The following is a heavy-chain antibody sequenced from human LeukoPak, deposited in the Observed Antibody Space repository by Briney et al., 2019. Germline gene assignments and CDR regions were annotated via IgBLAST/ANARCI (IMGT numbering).Heavy chain of an antibody. V-gene: IGHV3-48*01. CDR1: GFTFSGYS. J-gene: IGHJ6*03. CDR3: ARETSQKGAHYMDV. Sequence: GGSLRLSCAASGFTFSGYSMNWVRQAPGKGLEWVSYISSSSSTIYYADSVKGRFTISRDNADNSLYLQMNSLRAEDTAVYYCARETSQKGAHYMDVWGKGTTVTISS. D-gene: IGHD3-16*01. CDR2: ISSSSSTI.